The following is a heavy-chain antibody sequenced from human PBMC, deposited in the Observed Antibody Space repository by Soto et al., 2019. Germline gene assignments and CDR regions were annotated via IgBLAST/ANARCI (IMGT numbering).Heavy chain of an antibody. CDR2: IYYSGST. CDR3: AGFSFGELLHPDP. CDR1: GGSISSSSYY. V-gene: IGHV4-31*03. D-gene: IGHD3-10*01. Sequence: SETLSLTCTVSGGSISSSSYYWGWIRQPPGKGLEWIGYIYYSGSTYYNPSLKSRVTISVDTSKNQFSLKLSSVTAADTAVYYCAGFSFGELLHPDPWGQGTLVTVSS. J-gene: IGHJ5*02.